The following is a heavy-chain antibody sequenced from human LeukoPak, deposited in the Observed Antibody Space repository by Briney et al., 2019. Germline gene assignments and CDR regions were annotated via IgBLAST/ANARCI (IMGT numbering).Heavy chain of an antibody. Sequence: GGSLRLSCAASGFTFSSYWMSWVRQAPGKGLEWVANIKQDGSEKYYVDSVKGRFTISRDNAKNSLYLQMNSLRAEDTAVYYCARVPVVPAAIFDYWGQGTLVTVSS. D-gene: IGHD2-2*02. CDR3: ARVPVVPAAIFDY. V-gene: IGHV3-7*01. CDR1: GFTFSSYW. J-gene: IGHJ4*02. CDR2: IKQDGSEK.